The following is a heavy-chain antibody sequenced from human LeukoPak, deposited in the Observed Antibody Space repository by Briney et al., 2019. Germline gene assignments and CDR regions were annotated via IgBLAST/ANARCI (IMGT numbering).Heavy chain of an antibody. CDR1: GGTLKNYA. J-gene: IGHJ6*03. Sequence: GASVKVSCKASGGTLKNYAFNWVRQAPGQGLEWMGGIIPLFGTANYAQKFQGRVTITADESTRTVYMELSSLRSEDTAVYYCARDPDGYDPYYYMDVWGKGTTVTISS. D-gene: IGHD5-12*01. CDR2: IIPLFGTA. CDR3: ARDPDGYDPYYYMDV. V-gene: IGHV1-69*01.